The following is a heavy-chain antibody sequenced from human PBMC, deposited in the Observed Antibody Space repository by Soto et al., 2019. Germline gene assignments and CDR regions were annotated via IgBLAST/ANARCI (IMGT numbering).Heavy chain of an antibody. V-gene: IGHV1-69*13. CDR2: IIPIFGTA. Sequence: SVKVSCKASGGTFSSYAISWVRQAPGQGLEWMGGIIPIFGTANYAQKLQGRVTITADESTSTAYMELSSLRSEDTAVYYCARGYYGSGSYSDYYYXMDGWGQGTTVTVSS. J-gene: IGHJ6*02. CDR3: ARGYYGSGSYSDYYYXMDG. CDR1: GGTFSSYA. D-gene: IGHD3-10*01.